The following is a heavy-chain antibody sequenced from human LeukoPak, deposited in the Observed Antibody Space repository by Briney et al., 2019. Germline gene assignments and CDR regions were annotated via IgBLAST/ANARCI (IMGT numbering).Heavy chain of an antibody. CDR2: ISGSGGST. CDR1: GFTFSSYA. V-gene: IGHV3-23*01. CDR3: AKGRDWNYGNGMDV. Sequence: GGSLRLSCAASGFTFSSYAMSWVRQAPGKGLEWVSAISGSGGSTYYADFVKGRFTISRDNSKNTLYLQMNSLRAEDTAVYYCAKGRDWNYGNGMDVWGQGTTVTVSS. D-gene: IGHD1-7*01. J-gene: IGHJ6*02.